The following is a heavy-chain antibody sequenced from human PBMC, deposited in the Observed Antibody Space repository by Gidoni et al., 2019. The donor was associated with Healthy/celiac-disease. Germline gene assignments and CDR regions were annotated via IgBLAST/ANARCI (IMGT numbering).Heavy chain of an antibody. CDR3: ARRNIAARPFDY. CDR1: GGSISSSSFY. D-gene: IGHD6-6*01. CDR2: SYYSGST. V-gene: IGHV4-39*01. J-gene: IGHJ4*02. Sequence: QLQLQESGPGLVKPSETLSLTCTVSGGSISSSSFYWGWIRQPPGKGLEWIGGSYYSGSTYYNPSLKSRVNISVDTSKNQFSLKLSSVTAADTAVYYCARRNIAARPFDYWGQGTLVTVSS.